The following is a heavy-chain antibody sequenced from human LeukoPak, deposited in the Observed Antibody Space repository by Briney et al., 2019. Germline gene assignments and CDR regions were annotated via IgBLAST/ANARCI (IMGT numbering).Heavy chain of an antibody. CDR3: ARDSTVVAAFDY. D-gene: IGHD2-15*01. CDR2: ISSSGSTI. Sequence: PGGSLRLSCAASGFTFSSYEMNWVRQAPGKGQEWVSYISSSGSTIYYADSVKGRFTISRDNAKNSLYLQMNSLRAEDTAVYYCARDSTVVAAFDYWGQGTLVTVSS. J-gene: IGHJ4*02. V-gene: IGHV3-48*03. CDR1: GFTFSSYE.